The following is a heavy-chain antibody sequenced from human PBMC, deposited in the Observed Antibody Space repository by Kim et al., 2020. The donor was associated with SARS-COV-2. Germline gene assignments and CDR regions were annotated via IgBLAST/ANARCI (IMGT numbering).Heavy chain of an antibody. J-gene: IGHJ4*02. Sequence: GRFTITRDNAKNSLYLQMNSLRDEDTAVYYCARDFFEMATKSARDPAFDYWGQGTLVTVSS. CDR3: ARDFFEMATKSARDPAFDY. V-gene: IGHV3-48*02. D-gene: IGHD1-26*01.